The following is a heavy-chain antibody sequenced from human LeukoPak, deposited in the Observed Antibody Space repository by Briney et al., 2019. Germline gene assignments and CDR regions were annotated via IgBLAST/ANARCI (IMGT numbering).Heavy chain of an antibody. V-gene: IGHV3-7*01. D-gene: IGHD6-6*01. J-gene: IGHJ6*03. Sequence: GGSLRLSCAASGFTFSSYWMTWVRQAPGKGLEWVANINPDGSEKYYVDSVKGRFTISRDNAKNSLYLQMNSLRAEDTAVYYCASPNPRIAARPYYYYYMDVWGKGTTVTVSS. CDR1: GFTFSSYW. CDR2: INPDGSEK. CDR3: ASPNPRIAARPYYYYYMDV.